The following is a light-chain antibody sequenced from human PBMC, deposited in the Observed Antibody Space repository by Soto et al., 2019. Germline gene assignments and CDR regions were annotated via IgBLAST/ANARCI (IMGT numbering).Light chain of an antibody. CDR1: STDL. Sequence: QSALTQPRSVSGSPDQSVTISCTGTSTDLVSWYQHYPGKAPKLILYYVTNRPSGVPDRFSGSKSDNTASLTISGLQADDEADYYCCSSPGTYTWLFGGGTKLTVL. V-gene: IGLV2-11*01. CDR2: YVT. J-gene: IGLJ2*01. CDR3: CSSPGTYTWL.